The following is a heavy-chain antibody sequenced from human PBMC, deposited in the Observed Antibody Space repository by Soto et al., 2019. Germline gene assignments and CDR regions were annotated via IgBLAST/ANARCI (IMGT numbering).Heavy chain of an antibody. V-gene: IGHV3-15*01. CDR1: GFPFINAW. Sequence: PGGSLRLSCEASGFPFINAWMSWVRQAPGKGLEWVGRMKSISDGGATDYATPVKDRFIITRDDAKHTLYLHMSGLKTEDTAVYYCTTDAETEYSNIWYRTYNWFDPWGQGTPVTVSS. J-gene: IGHJ5*02. CDR2: MKSISDGGAT. D-gene: IGHD6-13*01. CDR3: TTDAETEYSNIWYRTYNWFDP.